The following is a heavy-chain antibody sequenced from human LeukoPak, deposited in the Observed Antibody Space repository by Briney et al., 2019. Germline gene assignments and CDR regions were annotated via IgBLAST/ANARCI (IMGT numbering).Heavy chain of an antibody. Sequence: PGGSLTLSCAASGYTFSSYWMSCVRQAPGKGLEWVANIKQDGSEKYYVDSVKGRFTISRDNAKNPLYLQMNSLRAEDTAVYYCARDGYSYGYFFDYWGQGTLVTVSS. D-gene: IGHD5-18*01. CDR3: ARDGYSYGYFFDY. J-gene: IGHJ4*02. V-gene: IGHV3-7*01. CDR2: IKQDGSEK. CDR1: GYTFSSYW.